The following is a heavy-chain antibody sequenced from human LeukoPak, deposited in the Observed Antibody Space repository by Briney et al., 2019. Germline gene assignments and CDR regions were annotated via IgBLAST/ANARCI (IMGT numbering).Heavy chain of an antibody. CDR1: GYTFTSYG. Sequence: GASVRVSCKASGYTFTSYGISWVRQAPGQGLEWMGWISAYNGNTNYAQKLQGRVTMTTDTSTSTAYMELRSLRSDDTAVYYCARVDSSGYYGGVDYWGQGTLVTVSS. J-gene: IGHJ4*02. CDR2: ISAYNGNT. CDR3: ARVDSSGYYGGVDY. D-gene: IGHD3-22*01. V-gene: IGHV1-18*01.